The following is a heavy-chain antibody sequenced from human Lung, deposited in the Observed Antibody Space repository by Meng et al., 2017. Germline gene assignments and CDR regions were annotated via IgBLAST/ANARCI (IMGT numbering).Heavy chain of an antibody. D-gene: IGHD4-11*01. V-gene: IGHV4-34*01. CDR3: ARGPTTMAHDFDY. J-gene: IGHJ4*02. Sequence: VPLQQWGAGLLKPSETLSLTCVVAGGSFSDYYWSWIRQPPGKGLEWIGEINHSGSTNYNPSLESRATISVDTSQNNLSLKLSSVTAADSAVYYCARGPTTMAHDFDYWGQGTLVTDSS. CDR2: INHSGST. CDR1: GGSFSDYY.